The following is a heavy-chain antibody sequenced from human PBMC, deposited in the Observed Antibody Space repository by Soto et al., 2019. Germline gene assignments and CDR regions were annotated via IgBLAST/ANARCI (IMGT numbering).Heavy chain of an antibody. Sequence: GASVKVSCKASGNTFTSYDINWVRQATGHGLEWMGWINPNSGNIGYAQKCQGRVTMTRDTAIRTAYMEVSMLRSDDTAVFYCARGRASGSYSLLDYWGQGTLVTVSS. D-gene: IGHD3-10*01. V-gene: IGHV1-8*01. CDR3: ARGRASGSYSLLDY. J-gene: IGHJ4*02. CDR1: GNTFTSYD. CDR2: INPNSGNI.